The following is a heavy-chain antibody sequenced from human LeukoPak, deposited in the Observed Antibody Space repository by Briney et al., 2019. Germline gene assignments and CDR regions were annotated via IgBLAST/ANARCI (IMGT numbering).Heavy chain of an antibody. CDR3: AKDRPSYCSSTSCFRNYYYGMDV. J-gene: IGHJ6*02. D-gene: IGHD2-2*01. Sequence: GGSLRLSCAASGFTFSNYAMHWVRQAPGKGLEWVAVISYDGSNKYYADSVKGRFTISRDNSKNTLYLQMNSLRAEDTAVYYCAKDRPSYCSSTSCFRNYYYGMDVWGQGTTVTVSS. V-gene: IGHV3-30-3*01. CDR1: GFTFSNYA. CDR2: ISYDGSNK.